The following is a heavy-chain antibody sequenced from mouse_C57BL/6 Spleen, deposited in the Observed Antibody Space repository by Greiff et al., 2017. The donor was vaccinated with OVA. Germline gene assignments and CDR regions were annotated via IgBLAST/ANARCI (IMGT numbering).Heavy chain of an antibody. D-gene: IGHD3-2*02. CDR3: ARKETAQARDFDY. Sequence: VQLQQSGPELVKPGASVKISCKASGYAFSSSWMNWVKQRPGKGLEWIGRIYPGDGDTNYNGKFKGKDTLTADKSSSTAYMQLSSLTSEDSAVYFCARKETAQARDFDYWGQGTTLTVSS. J-gene: IGHJ2*01. CDR2: IYPGDGDT. CDR1: GYAFSSSW. V-gene: IGHV1-82*01.